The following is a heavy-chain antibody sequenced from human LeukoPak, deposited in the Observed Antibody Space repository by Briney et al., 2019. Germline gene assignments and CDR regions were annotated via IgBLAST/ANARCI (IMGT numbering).Heavy chain of an antibody. Sequence: PGGSLRLSCAASGFVFKNYWMSWVRQAPGKGLEWLANINYDGSQKYHVDSVKGRFTISRDNSKNTLYLQLNSLRAEDTAVYYCAKEQSYNAFDIWGQGTMVTVSS. CDR2: INYDGSQK. V-gene: IGHV3-7*04. CDR1: GFVFKNYW. D-gene: IGHD1-1*01. J-gene: IGHJ3*02. CDR3: AKEQSYNAFDI.